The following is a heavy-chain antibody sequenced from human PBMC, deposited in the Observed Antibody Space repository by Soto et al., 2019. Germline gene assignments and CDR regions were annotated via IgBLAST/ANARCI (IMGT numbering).Heavy chain of an antibody. V-gene: IGHV3-30-3*01. CDR2: ISYDGSNK. CDR1: GLPFSSYA. J-gene: IGHJ3*02. D-gene: IGHD6-19*01. Sequence: QVQLVESGGGVFQPGSSLSLSCAASGLPFSSYARPWVRQPQAKGRGWVAVISYDGSNKYYADSVKGRFTISRDNSKNTLYLQMNSLRAEDTAVYYCARSSSGWYKDAFDIWGQGTMVTVSS. CDR3: ARSSSGWYKDAFDI.